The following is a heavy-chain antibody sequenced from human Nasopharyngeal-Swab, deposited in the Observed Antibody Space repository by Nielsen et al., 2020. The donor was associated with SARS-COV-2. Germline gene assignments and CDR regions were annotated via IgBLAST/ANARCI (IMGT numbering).Heavy chain of an antibody. CDR3: ARSHSSSWYGDY. Sequence: ASVKVSCKASGYTFTGYYMHWVRQAPGQGLEWMGRINPNSGGTNYAQKFQGRVTMPRDPSISTAYMELSRLRSDDTAVYYCARSHSSSWYGDYWGQGTLVTVSS. CDR1: GYTFTGYY. V-gene: IGHV1-2*06. D-gene: IGHD6-13*01. J-gene: IGHJ4*02. CDR2: INPNSGGT.